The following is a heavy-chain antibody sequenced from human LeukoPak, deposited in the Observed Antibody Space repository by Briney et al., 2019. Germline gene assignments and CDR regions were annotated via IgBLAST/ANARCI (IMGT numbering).Heavy chain of an antibody. CDR3: VRLTHWFYSGSGREHDAFDF. Sequence: PGGSLRLSCEASGFSVNTKYMTWVRQAPRKGLEWVSIIYTGGDTYYSDSVKGRFFVSKDNSKNTLYLDMNSLRAEDTALYYCVRLTHWFYSGSGREHDAFDFWGQGTMVTVSS. CDR1: GFSVNTKY. V-gene: IGHV3-66*04. J-gene: IGHJ3*01. D-gene: IGHD3-10*01. CDR2: IYTGGDT.